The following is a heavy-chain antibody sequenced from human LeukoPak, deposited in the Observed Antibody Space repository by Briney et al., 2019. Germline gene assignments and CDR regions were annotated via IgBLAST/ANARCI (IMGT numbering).Heavy chain of an antibody. CDR2: INPYNGGA. D-gene: IGHD3-16*01. Sequence: GASVKVSCKASGYTFTGYYIHWVRQAPGQGLEWMGWINPYNGGANYAQKFQGRVTLTRDTSISTAYMELSSLKSDDTAVYFCARRSYASGTYEDYWGQGTLVTVSS. CDR1: GYTFTGYY. CDR3: ARRSYASGTYEDY. V-gene: IGHV1-2*02. J-gene: IGHJ4*02.